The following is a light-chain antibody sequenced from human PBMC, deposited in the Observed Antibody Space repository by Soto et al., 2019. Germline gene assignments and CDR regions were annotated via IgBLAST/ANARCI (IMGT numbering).Light chain of an antibody. CDR3: QQYHSSPYT. CDR2: KET. Sequence: DIQMTQSPSTLSASVGDRVTITCRASQSISTWLAWNQQKPGRAPKLLIYKETSLESGAPSTFSGGGSGTEFTLTISSLQPDDFATYYCQQYHSSPYTFGQGTKREMK. V-gene: IGKV1-5*03. J-gene: IGKJ2*01. CDR1: QSISTW.